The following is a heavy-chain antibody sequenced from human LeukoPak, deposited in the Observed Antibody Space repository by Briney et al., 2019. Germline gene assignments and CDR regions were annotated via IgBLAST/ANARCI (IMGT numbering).Heavy chain of an antibody. Sequence: GGSLRLSCAASGFTFSSYWMNWVRQAPGKGLEWVANIKDDGSEKYYVDSVEGRFTISRDHTNNSLYLQMNSLRAEDTAVYYCARGLGSAYYYYGMDVWGQGTTVTVSS. D-gene: IGHD2-15*01. J-gene: IGHJ6*02. CDR3: ARGLGSAYYYYGMDV. V-gene: IGHV3-7*01. CDR2: IKDDGSEK. CDR1: GFTFSSYW.